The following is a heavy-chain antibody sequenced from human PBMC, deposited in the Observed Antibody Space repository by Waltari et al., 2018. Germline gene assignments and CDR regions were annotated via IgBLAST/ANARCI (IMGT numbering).Heavy chain of an antibody. CDR1: GVSITSNRHY. Sequence: QLQLQESGPGLVKPSETLSLTCSVSGVSITSNRHYWGCIRQPPGQGLECIGTMSYTGATYSIPSLQSRVTISRDTSKNQLSLKLGSVTAADTAVYYCATYIGASVGTAAFDVWGQGTMVTVSS. V-gene: IGHV4-39*01. CDR2: MSYTGAT. D-gene: IGHD5-12*01. J-gene: IGHJ3*01. CDR3: ATYIGASVGTAAFDV.